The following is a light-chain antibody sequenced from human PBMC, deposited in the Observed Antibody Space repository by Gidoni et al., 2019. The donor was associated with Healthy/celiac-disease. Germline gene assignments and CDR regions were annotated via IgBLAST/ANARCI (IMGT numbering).Light chain of an antibody. J-gene: IGKJ3*01. CDR1: QSVSSSY. Sequence: IVSTQSPGTLSLSPEERATLSCRASQSVSSSYLAWYQQKPGQAPRLLIYGASSRATGIPDRFSGSGSGTDFTLTISRLEPEDFAVYYCQQYGSSPFTFGPGTKVDIK. V-gene: IGKV3-20*01. CDR2: GAS. CDR3: QQYGSSPFT.